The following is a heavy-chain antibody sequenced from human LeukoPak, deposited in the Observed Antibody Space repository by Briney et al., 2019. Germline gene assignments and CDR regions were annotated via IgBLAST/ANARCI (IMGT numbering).Heavy chain of an antibody. CDR2: VKSIRDGGTT. Sequence: GGSLRLSCLGSGFNFNDAYMNWVRQALGKGLEWVGRVKSIRDGGTTDDTAPVKGRFTISRDDSKRTVYLQMNSLKTEDTAVYFCTARVVTTNEFWGQGTLVTVSS. J-gene: IGHJ4*02. V-gene: IGHV3-15*01. CDR3: TARVVTTNEF. D-gene: IGHD2-21*02. CDR1: GFNFNDAY.